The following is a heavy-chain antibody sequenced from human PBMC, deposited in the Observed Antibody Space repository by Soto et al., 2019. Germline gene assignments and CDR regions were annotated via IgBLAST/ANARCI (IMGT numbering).Heavy chain of an antibody. Sequence: SEPLSLTWTVADGSSISSNWCRFVRQPPGKGLEWIGEIYHSGSTNYNPSLRSRVTISVDTSKNQFSLKLSSVTAADRAVYYCASLVVIQAVVGRLYFCSVSAVRGNG. CDR2: IYHSGST. CDR1: DGSSISSNW. CDR3: ASLVVIQAVVGRLYFCSVSAV. D-gene: IGHD2-21*01. V-gene: IGHV4-4*02. J-gene: IGHJ6*03.